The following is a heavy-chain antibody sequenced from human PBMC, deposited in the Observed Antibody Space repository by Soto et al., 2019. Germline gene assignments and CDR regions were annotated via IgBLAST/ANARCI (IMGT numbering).Heavy chain of an antibody. Sequence: GASVKVSCKASGYTFTSYYMHWVRQAPGQGLEWMGIINPSGGSTSYAQKFQGRVTMTRDTSTSTVYMELSSLRSEDTAVYYCARDGTIHFWSGEDYYVMDVWGQGTTVTVSS. CDR3: ARDGTIHFWSGEDYYVMDV. V-gene: IGHV1-46*01. J-gene: IGHJ6*02. CDR1: GYTFTSYY. CDR2: INPSGGST. D-gene: IGHD3-3*02.